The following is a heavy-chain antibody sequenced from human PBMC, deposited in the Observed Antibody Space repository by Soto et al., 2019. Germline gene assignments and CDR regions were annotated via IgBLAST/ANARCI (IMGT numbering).Heavy chain of an antibody. D-gene: IGHD3-9*01. J-gene: IGHJ6*02. V-gene: IGHV3-74*01. CDR1: GFSFSPYW. Sequence: GGSLRLSCAASGFSFSPYWMHWVRQAPGSGLVWVSRLNSDGTDTDYEDSVKGRFTISRDTAKDTLYLQMNSLRTEDTAVYYCARELTAFGMDVWGQGT. CDR2: LNSDGTDT. CDR3: ARELTAFGMDV.